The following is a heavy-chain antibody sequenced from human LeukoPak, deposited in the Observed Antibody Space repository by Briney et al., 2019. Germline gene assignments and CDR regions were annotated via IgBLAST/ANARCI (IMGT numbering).Heavy chain of an antibody. J-gene: IGHJ3*02. Sequence: ETSETLSLTCTVSGDSINNNVYYWGWIRQPPGKGLEWIAIISYSGTTYYNPSLKTRATISIDTSKNKFSLKVNSVTAADTAMYYCARDRGLWLGEARDAFDIWGQGTMVTVFS. CDR1: GDSINNNVYY. CDR3: ARDRGLWLGEARDAFDI. V-gene: IGHV4-39*07. CDR2: ISYSGTT. D-gene: IGHD3-10*01.